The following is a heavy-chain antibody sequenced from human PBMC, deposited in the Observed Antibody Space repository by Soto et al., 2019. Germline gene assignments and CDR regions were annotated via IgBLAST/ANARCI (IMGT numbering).Heavy chain of an antibody. D-gene: IGHD2-15*01. CDR2: IIPIFGTA. CDR1: GYTFTGYY. CDR3: ARAQYGGNPGAAFDI. V-gene: IGHV1-69*01. Sequence: QVQLVQSGAEVKKPGASVKVSCKASGYTFTGYYMHWVRQAPGQGLEWMGWIIPIFGTANYAQKFQGRVTITADESTSTAYMELSSLRSEDTAVYYCARAQYGGNPGAAFDIWGQGTMVTVSS. J-gene: IGHJ3*02.